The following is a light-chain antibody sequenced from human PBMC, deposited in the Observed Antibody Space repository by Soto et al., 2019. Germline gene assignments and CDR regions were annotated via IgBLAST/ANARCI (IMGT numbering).Light chain of an antibody. V-gene: IGKV4-1*01. Sequence: DIVMTQSPDSLAVSLGERATINCKSSQSVLYSSNNKNYLAWYQQKPGKAPKLLIYKASSLENGVPSRFSGSGSGTEFTLTISSLQPEDFATYYCQQYNSYSTFGQGKRLEIK. J-gene: IGKJ5*01. CDR3: QQYNSYST. CDR1: QSVLYSSNNKNY. CDR2: KAS.